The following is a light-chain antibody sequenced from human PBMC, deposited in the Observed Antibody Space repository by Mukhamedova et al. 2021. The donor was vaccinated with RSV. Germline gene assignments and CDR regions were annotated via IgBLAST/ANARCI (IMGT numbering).Light chain of an antibody. Sequence: RATINCKSSQSVLYSSNNKNYLAWYQQKPGQPPKLLIYWASTRESGVPDRFSGSGSGTDFTLTIGSLQAEDVAVYYCQQYYSTPYT. V-gene: IGKV4-1*01. CDR3: QQYYSTPYT. CDR2: WAS. J-gene: IGKJ2*01. CDR1: QSVLYSSNNKNY.